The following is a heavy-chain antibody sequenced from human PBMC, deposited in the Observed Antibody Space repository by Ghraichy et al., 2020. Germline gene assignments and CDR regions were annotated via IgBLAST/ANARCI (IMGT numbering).Heavy chain of an antibody. CDR1: GGSINTYY. Sequence: SETLSLTCAVSGGSINTYYWTWIRQPPGKGLEWVGNIEDTGTTDYNPSLKSRVTISVDTSRNLFSLRLSSVTTADAAVYYCAREGVAGWITNYGMDVWGRGITVAVSS. V-gene: IGHV4-59*01. J-gene: IGHJ6*02. D-gene: IGHD6-19*01. CDR3: AREGVAGWITNYGMDV. CDR2: IEDTGTT.